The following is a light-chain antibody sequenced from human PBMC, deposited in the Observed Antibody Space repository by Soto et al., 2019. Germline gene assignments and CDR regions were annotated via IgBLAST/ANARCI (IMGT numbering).Light chain of an antibody. CDR2: GAS. Sequence: IGLTQSPGTLSLSPGERATLSCRASQSVSNSYLAWYQQKPGRATRLLIYGASSRATDIPDRLSGSGSGTDFTLTISRLEPVDSAVYYCQQYGRSPTTFGQGTKVEIK. V-gene: IGKV3-20*01. CDR1: QSVSNSY. J-gene: IGKJ1*01. CDR3: QQYGRSPTT.